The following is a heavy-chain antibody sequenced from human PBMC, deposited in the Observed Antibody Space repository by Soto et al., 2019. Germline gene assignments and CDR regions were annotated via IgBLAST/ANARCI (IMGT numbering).Heavy chain of an antibody. CDR3: ARLYYDFWSGYSNWFDP. Sequence: QLQLQESGPGLVKPSETLSLTCTVSGGSISSSSYYWGWIRQPPGKGLEWIGSIYYSGSTYYNPSLKSRVPISVDTSKNQFSLKLSSVTAADTAVYYCARLYYDFWSGYSNWFDPWGQGTLVTVSS. CDR2: IYYSGST. D-gene: IGHD3-3*01. J-gene: IGHJ5*02. CDR1: GGSISSSSYY. V-gene: IGHV4-39*01.